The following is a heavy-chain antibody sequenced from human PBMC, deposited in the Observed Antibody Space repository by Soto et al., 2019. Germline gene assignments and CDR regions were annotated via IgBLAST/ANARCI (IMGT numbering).Heavy chain of an antibody. CDR3: ASNHR. V-gene: IGHV3-7*05. CDR2: IKPDGSIQ. Sequence: PGESLKISCAASGLTFSRSWMSWVRQAPGKGLEWVANIKPDGSIQDYVDSVRGRFTISRDNAKNSLSLQMNSLRVEDTAVYYCASNHRRGQGALVTVSS. J-gene: IGHJ4*02. CDR1: GLTFSRSW.